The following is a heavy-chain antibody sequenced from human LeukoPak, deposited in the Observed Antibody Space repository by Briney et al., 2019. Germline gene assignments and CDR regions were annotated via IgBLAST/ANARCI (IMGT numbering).Heavy chain of an antibody. D-gene: IGHD3-10*01. CDR1: GYSFTSYW. Sequence: GESLKISCQTAGYSFTSYWIGWVRQMPGKGLEWMGIIYPGDSDTRYSPSFQGQVTISADKSISTAYLQWSSLKASDTAMYYCARRAYGSGSLFDYWGQGTLVTVSS. V-gene: IGHV5-51*01. CDR3: ARRAYGSGSLFDY. CDR2: IYPGDSDT. J-gene: IGHJ4*02.